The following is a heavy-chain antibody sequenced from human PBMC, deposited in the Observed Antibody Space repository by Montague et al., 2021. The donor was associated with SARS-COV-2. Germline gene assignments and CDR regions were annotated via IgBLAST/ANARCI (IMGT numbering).Heavy chain of an antibody. CDR3: AKDSYYYGLGYGMDV. D-gene: IGHD3-10*01. V-gene: IGHV3-23*01. CDR1: GFTFSNSA. Sequence: SLRLSCSASGFTFSNSAMNWVRQAPGKGLEWVSGSSGSDGGTHYXDSVKGRFTISRDNSKNVPYLQMNSLRAEDTALYYCAKDSYYYGLGYGMDVWGQGTTVTVSS. J-gene: IGHJ6*02. CDR2: SSGSDGGT.